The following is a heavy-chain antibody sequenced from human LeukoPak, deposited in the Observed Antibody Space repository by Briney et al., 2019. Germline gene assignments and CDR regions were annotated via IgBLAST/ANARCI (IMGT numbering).Heavy chain of an antibody. CDR3: TTYSGYDGLDY. Sequence: GGSLRLSCAASGFIFSTYWMSWVRQAPGEGLEWVGRIKSKIDGGATDYAAPVKGRFTVSRDDSKNTLYLQMNSLKTEDTAVYYCTTYSGYDGLDYWGQGTLVTVSS. V-gene: IGHV3-15*01. D-gene: IGHD5-12*01. J-gene: IGHJ4*02. CDR2: IKSKIDGGAT. CDR1: GFIFSTYW.